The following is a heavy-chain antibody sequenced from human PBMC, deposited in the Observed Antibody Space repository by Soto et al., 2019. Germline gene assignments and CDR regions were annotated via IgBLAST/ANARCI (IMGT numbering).Heavy chain of an antibody. D-gene: IGHD4-17*01. Sequence: ASVKVSCKASGYTFTGYYMHWVRQAPGQGLEWMGWINTGNGNTKYLQKFQGRVTITRDTSASTAYMELSSLRSEDTAVYYCARGRSAVTTFYFDYWGQGTLVTVSS. CDR2: INTGNGNT. V-gene: IGHV1-3*04. CDR3: ARGRSAVTTFYFDY. CDR1: GYTFTGYY. J-gene: IGHJ4*02.